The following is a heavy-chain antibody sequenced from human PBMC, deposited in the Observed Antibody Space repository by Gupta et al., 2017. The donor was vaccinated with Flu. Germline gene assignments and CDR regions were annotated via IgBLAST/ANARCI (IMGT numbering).Heavy chain of an antibody. CDR2: VDNDGSGT. CDR3: ATVFEY. J-gene: IGHJ4*02. D-gene: IGHD2-21*02. Sequence: CAAAGVTVSTAGMKWVGEVPGKGLVWVSRVDNDGSGTSYAASVKGRFTISRDNAKNTLYLQMNSLRAEDTAVYYCATVFEYWGQGTRVTVSS. V-gene: IGHV3-74*01. CDR1: GVTVSTAG.